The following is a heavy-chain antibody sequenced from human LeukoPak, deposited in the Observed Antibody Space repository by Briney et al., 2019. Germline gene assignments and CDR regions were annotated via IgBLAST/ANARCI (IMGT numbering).Heavy chain of an antibody. J-gene: IGHJ4*02. V-gene: IGHV1-18*01. Sequence: GASVKVSCKASGYTFTSYGTSWVRQAPGQGPEWMGWISAYNGNTNYAQKLQGRVTMTTDTSMSTAYMELRSLRSDDTAVYYCARNLYYSNYGGYWGQGTLVTVSS. CDR1: GYTFTSYG. CDR2: ISAYNGNT. D-gene: IGHD4-11*01. CDR3: ARNLYYSNYGGY.